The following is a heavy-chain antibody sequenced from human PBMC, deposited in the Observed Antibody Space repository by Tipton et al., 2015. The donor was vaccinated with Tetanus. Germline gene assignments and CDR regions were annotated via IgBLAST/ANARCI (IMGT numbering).Heavy chain of an antibody. J-gene: IGHJ6*02. CDR2: IYSGGNT. D-gene: IGHD1-7*01. CDR1: GFTFDDYA. Sequence: SLRLSCAASGFTFDDYAMHWVRQAPGKGLEWVSVIYSGGNTYYADSVKGRFTISRDNSKNTLYLQMNSLRAEDTAVYYCAKDNGERHNWNYAYYYGMDVWGQGTTVTVSS. V-gene: IGHV3-23*03. CDR3: AKDNGERHNWNYAYYYGMDV.